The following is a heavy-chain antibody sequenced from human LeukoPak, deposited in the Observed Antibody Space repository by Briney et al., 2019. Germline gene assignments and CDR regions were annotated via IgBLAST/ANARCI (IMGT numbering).Heavy chain of an antibody. J-gene: IGHJ3*01. Sequence: PGGSLRLSCAASGFAFSTYAMSWVRQAPGKGLEWVSSITGSDVSTYYADSVKGRFTISRDNSRNTLYLQMGSLRADDTALYFCARGLDIGLRGAFEFWGQGTMVTVSS. CDR3: ARGLDIGLRGAFEF. V-gene: IGHV3-23*01. D-gene: IGHD2-8*01. CDR1: GFAFSTYA. CDR2: ITGSDVST.